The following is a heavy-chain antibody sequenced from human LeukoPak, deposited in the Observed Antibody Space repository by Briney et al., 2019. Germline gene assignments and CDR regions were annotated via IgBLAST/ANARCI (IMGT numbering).Heavy chain of an antibody. CDR1: GFTFSMYW. D-gene: IGHD3-22*01. CDR3: ARDYYDSSGYLLVAN. J-gene: IGHJ4*02. CDR2: IKEDGSEK. Sequence: AGGSLRLSCAVSGFTFSMYWMSWVRQAPGKGLEWVASIKEDGSEKYYVDSVKGRFTISRDNTKNSLFLQMNSLRAEDTAVHFCARDYYDSSGYLLVANWGQGTLVTVSS. V-gene: IGHV3-7*01.